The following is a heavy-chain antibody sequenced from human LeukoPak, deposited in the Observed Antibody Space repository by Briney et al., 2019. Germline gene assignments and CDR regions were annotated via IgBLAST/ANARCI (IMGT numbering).Heavy chain of an antibody. CDR3: ARDNGSGYAKGYEHYYYYLDV. V-gene: IGHV4-4*07. CDR1: GDSISDDY. J-gene: IGHJ6*03. Sequence: SETLSLTCTVSGDSISDDYYTWMRQPAGKGLEWIGRIHSGGTTNYNPSLMSRVTLSIDKSKKHISLRLTSVTAADTALYYCARDNGSGYAKGYEHYYYYLDVWGKGTTVTVSS. CDR2: IHSGGTT. D-gene: IGHD3-3*02.